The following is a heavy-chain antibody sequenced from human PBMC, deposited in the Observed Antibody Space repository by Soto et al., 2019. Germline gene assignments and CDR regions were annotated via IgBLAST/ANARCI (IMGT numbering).Heavy chain of an antibody. CDR3: ARAMGGYFDY. Sequence: SETLSLTCTVSGGSISSGGYYWSWIRQHPGKGLEWIGYIYYSGSTYYNPSLKSRVTISVDTSKDQFSLKLSSVTAADTAVYYCARAMGGYFDYWGQGTLVTVSS. D-gene: IGHD3-10*01. CDR2: IYYSGST. V-gene: IGHV4-31*03. J-gene: IGHJ4*02. CDR1: GGSISSGGYY.